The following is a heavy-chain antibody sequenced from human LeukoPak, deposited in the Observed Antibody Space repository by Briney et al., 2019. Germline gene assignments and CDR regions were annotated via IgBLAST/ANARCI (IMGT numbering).Heavy chain of an antibody. CDR3: ARESAGYTEAANHS. Sequence: PGGSLRLSCAASGFTFSSYSMNWVRQAPGKGLEWVSYISSSSGAIYYADSVKGRFTISRDNAKNSLYLQMNSLGVEDTAVYYFARESAGYTEAANHSWGPGKLVTVTS. D-gene: IGHD5-12*01. CDR2: ISSSSGAI. CDR1: GFTFSSYS. J-gene: IGHJ4*02. V-gene: IGHV3-48*01.